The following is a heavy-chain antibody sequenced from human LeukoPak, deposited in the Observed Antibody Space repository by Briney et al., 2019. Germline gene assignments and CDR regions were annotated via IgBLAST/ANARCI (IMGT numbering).Heavy chain of an antibody. CDR2: IKQDGSEK. D-gene: IGHD1-26*01. CDR1: GFTFSSYW. V-gene: IGHV3-7*03. Sequence: GGSLRLSCAASGFTFSSYWMSWVRQAPGKGLEWVANIKQDGSEKYYVDSVKGRFTISRDNAKNSLYLQMNSLRAEDTAVYYCARLKYSGSYPADYWGQGTLVTVSS. CDR3: ARLKYSGSYPADY. J-gene: IGHJ4*02.